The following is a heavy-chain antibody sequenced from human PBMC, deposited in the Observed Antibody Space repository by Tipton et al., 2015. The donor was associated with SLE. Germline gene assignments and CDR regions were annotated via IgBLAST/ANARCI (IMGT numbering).Heavy chain of an antibody. CDR1: GGSISSGGYY. CDR3: ARAGITVRTGAFDI. D-gene: IGHD6-19*01. J-gene: IGHJ3*02. V-gene: IGHV4-61*08. Sequence: TLSLTCTVSGGSISSGGYYWSWIRQHPGKGLEWIGYIYYSGSTNYNPSLKSRVTISVDTSKNQFSLKLSSVTAADTAVYYCARAGITVRTGAFDIWGQGTMVTVSS. CDR2: IYYSGST.